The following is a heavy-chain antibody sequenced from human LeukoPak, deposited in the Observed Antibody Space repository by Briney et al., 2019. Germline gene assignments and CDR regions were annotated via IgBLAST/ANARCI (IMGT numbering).Heavy chain of an antibody. J-gene: IGHJ4*02. V-gene: IGHV4-34*01. CDR1: GGSISSYY. Sequence: SETLSLTCTVSGGSISSYYWSWIRQPPGKGLEWIGEINHSGSTNYNPSLKSRVTISVDTSKNQFSLKLSSVTAADTAVYYCARRGGAVAAYFDYWGQGTLVTVSS. D-gene: IGHD6-19*01. CDR2: INHSGST. CDR3: ARRGGAVAAYFDY.